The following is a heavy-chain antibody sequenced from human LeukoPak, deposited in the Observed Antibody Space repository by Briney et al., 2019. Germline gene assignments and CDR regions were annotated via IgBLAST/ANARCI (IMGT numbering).Heavy chain of an antibody. CDR3: ASYSYYYDSSGYRHRAFDI. Sequence: ASVKVSCKASGYTFTSYYMHWVRQAPGQGLEWMGIINPSGGSTSYAQKFQGRVTMTRDTSTGTVYMELSSLRSEDTAVYYCASYSYYYDSSGYRHRAFDIWGQGTMVTVSS. J-gene: IGHJ3*02. CDR1: GYTFTSYY. CDR2: INPSGGST. V-gene: IGHV1-46*01. D-gene: IGHD3-22*01.